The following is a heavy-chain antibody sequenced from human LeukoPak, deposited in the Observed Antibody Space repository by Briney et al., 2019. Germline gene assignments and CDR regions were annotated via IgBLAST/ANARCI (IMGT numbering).Heavy chain of an antibody. V-gene: IGHV1-69*05. CDR1: GGTFSSYA. CDR3: ARLRTPTLTGTTALFDP. CDR2: IIPIFGTA. D-gene: IGHD1-7*01. J-gene: IGHJ5*02. Sequence: SVKVSCKASGGTFSSYAISWVRQAPGQGLEWMGGIIPIFGTANYAQKFQGRVTITTDESTSTAYMELSSLRSEDTAVYYCARLRTPTLTGTTALFDPWGQGTLVTVSS.